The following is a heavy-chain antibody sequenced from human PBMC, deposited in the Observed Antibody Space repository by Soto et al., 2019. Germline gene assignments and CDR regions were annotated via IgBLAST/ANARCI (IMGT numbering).Heavy chain of an antibody. Sequence: VASVKVSCKAPGYKFSSYGITWVRQAPGQGLEWLGWISTFNGKTIYAQNLQDRVTMTIDASTSAAYLELRSLRSDDTALYYCARVKEGVYYDSRGYFDYWGQGTMVTVSS. D-gene: IGHD3-22*01. CDR1: GYKFSSYG. J-gene: IGHJ4*02. CDR2: ISTFNGKT. V-gene: IGHV1-18*01. CDR3: ARVKEGVYYDSRGYFDY.